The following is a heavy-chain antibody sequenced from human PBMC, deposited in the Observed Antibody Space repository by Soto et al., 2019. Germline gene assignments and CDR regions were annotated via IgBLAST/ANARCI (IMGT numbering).Heavy chain of an antibody. CDR1: GFTFSSYG. J-gene: IGHJ6*02. CDR2: ISYDGSNK. V-gene: IGHV3-30*18. CDR3: AKDSHYGGKSRMAYYYYYGMDV. D-gene: IGHD4-17*01. Sequence: QVQLVESGGGVVQPGRSLRLSCAASGFTFSSYGMHWVRQAPGKGLEWVAVISYDGSNKYYADSVKGRFTISRDNSKNTLYLQMNSLRAEDTAVYYCAKDSHYGGKSRMAYYYYYGMDVWGQGTTVTVPS.